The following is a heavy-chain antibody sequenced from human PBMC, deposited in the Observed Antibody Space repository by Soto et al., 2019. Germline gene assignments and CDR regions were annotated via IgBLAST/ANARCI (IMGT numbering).Heavy chain of an antibody. CDR2: IYHSGST. J-gene: IGHJ4*02. CDR1: GGSISSGGYS. V-gene: IGHV4-30-2*01. CDR3: ARENYDSSGFTTFDY. D-gene: IGHD3-22*01. Sequence: SETLSLTCAVSGGSISSGGYSWSWIRQPPGKGLEWIGCIYHSGSTYYNPSLKSRVTISVDRSKNQFSLKLSSVTAADTAVYYCARENYDSSGFTTFDYWGQGTLVTVSS.